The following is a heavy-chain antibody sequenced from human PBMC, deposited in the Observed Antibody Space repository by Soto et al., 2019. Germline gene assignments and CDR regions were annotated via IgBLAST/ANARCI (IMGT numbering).Heavy chain of an antibody. CDR2: IYYSGST. Sequence: QVQLQESGPGLVKPSETLSLTCTVSGGSISSYYWSWIRQPPGKGLEWSGYIYYSGSTNYNPSLKSRVTISVDTSKNQFSLKLSSVSAADTAVYYCARDGSSGWYRYFDLWGRGTLVTVSS. V-gene: IGHV4-59*01. J-gene: IGHJ2*01. CDR1: GGSISSYY. D-gene: IGHD6-19*01. CDR3: ARDGSSGWYRYFDL.